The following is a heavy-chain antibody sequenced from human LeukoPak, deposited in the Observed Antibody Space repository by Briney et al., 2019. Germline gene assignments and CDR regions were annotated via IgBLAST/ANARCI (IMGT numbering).Heavy chain of an antibody. J-gene: IGHJ2*01. CDR3: AGQMNYWYFDL. V-gene: IGHV5-10-1*01. CDR1: AYRFTCYW. CDR2: IDPSDYYT. Sequence: GESLPISSQGSAYRFTCYWISWVRHMPGQGLEWKGMIDPSDYYTSYSPSFQGPVDNSTDKSISTVYLQWSGLKAADTAMYHCAGQMNYWYFDLWGPGTLVTVSS.